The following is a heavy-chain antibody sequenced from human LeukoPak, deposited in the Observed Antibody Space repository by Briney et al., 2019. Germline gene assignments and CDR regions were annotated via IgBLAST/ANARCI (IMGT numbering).Heavy chain of an antibody. J-gene: IGHJ3*02. CDR1: GVTFSSYA. CDR3: AKNLEGDDYDFWSGYYSGGAFDI. V-gene: IGHV3-23*01. D-gene: IGHD3-3*01. Sequence: GGSLRLSCAASGVTFSSYAMSWVRQAPGEGLEWVSAIIGSGGITYYADSVKGRFTISRDNSKNTLYLQMNSLRAEDTAVYYCAKNLEGDDYDFWSGYYSGGAFDIWGQGTMVTVSS. CDR2: IIGSGGIT.